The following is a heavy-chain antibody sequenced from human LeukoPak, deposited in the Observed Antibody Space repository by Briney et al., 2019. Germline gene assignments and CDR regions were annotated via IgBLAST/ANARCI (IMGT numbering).Heavy chain of an antibody. CDR2: MTRKTDGGTA. J-gene: IGHJ4*02. Sequence: GGSLRLSCAASGFTFTNAWMNWVRQAPGKGLEWVGLMTRKTDGGTADYAAPVKGRFTISRDDSKNTLYLQMNSLKTEDTAVYYCITDENYYDSSGYHYRDYWGQGALVTVSS. D-gene: IGHD3-22*01. V-gene: IGHV3-15*07. CDR1: GFTFTNAW. CDR3: ITDENYYDSSGYHYRDY.